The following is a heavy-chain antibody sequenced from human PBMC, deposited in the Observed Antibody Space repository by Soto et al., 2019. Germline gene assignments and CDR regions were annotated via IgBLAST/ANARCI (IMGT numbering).Heavy chain of an antibody. Sequence: ASVKVSFKASGCTFSSYAISWVRQAPGQGLEWMGGIIPIFGTANYAQKFQGRVTITADESTSTAYMELSSLRSEDTAVYYCARDPGGAAAGTPFFWFDPWGQGTLVTVSS. J-gene: IGHJ5*02. V-gene: IGHV1-69*13. CDR2: IIPIFGTA. CDR3: ARDPGGAAAGTPFFWFDP. CDR1: GCTFSSYA. D-gene: IGHD6-13*01.